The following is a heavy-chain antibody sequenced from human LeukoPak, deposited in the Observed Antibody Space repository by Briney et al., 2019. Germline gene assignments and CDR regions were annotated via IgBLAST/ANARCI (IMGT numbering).Heavy chain of an antibody. CDR2: IIPIFGTA. CDR1: GGTFSSYA. V-gene: IGHV1-69*05. CDR3: ARSGIAAAGTGVHFYYYYYMDV. J-gene: IGHJ6*03. D-gene: IGHD6-13*01. Sequence: SVKVSCKASGGTFSSYAISWVRQAPGQGLEWTGGIIPIFGTANYAQKFQGRVTITTDGSTSTAYMELSSLRSEDTAVYYCARSGIAAAGTGVHFYYYYYMDVWGKGTTVTVSS.